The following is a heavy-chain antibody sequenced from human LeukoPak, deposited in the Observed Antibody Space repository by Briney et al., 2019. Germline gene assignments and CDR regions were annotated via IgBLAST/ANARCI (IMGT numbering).Heavy chain of an antibody. CDR1: GYTFTGYY. CDR3: ARSSPTYYYDSSGYAFDI. V-gene: IGHV1-2*02. D-gene: IGHD3-22*01. CDR2: INPNSGGT. J-gene: IGHJ3*02. Sequence: ASVKVSCKASGYTFTGYYMHWVRQAPGQGLEWMGWINPNSGGTNYAQKFQGRVTMTRDTSISTVYMELSRLRSDDTAVYYCARSSPTYYYDSSGYAFDIWGQGTMVTVSS.